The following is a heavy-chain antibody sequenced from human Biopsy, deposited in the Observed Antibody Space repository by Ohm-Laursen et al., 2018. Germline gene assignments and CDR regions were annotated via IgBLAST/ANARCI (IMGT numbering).Heavy chain of an antibody. CDR2: IYYSGGT. CDR1: GGSMTGYE. J-gene: IGHJ3*02. Sequence: SETLSLTCSVSGGSMTGYEWSWIRLAPGKGLEWIGYIYYSGGTKYNPSLASRVTFSVDMSKCQFSLKLYSVTAADTAVYYCARVEAGTYDALDIWGQGTLVAVSA. V-gene: IGHV4-59*01. CDR3: ARVEAGTYDALDI. D-gene: IGHD1-26*01.